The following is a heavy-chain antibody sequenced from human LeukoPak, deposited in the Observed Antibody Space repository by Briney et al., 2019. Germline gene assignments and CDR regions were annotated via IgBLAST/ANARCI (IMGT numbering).Heavy chain of an antibody. V-gene: IGHV3-7*01. Sequence: GGSLRLSCEASGFTFSSHWMSWVRQVPGKRLEWVANINQDGRETYYLDSVKGRFTISRDNAKNSLYLQMNSLRAEDTAVYYCARDGGPGYSSSWYLYWGQGTLVTVSS. CDR2: INQDGRET. CDR3: ARDGGPGYSSSWYLY. D-gene: IGHD6-13*01. CDR1: GFTFSSHW. J-gene: IGHJ4*02.